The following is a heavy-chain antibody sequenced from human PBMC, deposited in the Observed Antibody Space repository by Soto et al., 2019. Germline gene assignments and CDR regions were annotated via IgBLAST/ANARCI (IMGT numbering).Heavy chain of an antibody. J-gene: IGHJ3*02. CDR3: ARDLSGDYGALDT. CDR2: IWYDGSNK. D-gene: IGHD4-17*01. CDR1: GFTFSSYG. Sequence: QVQLVESGGGVVQPGRSLRLSCAASGFTFSSYGMHWARQGPGKGLEWVAVIWYDGSNKVYADSVKGSFTISKDNSKNTLYLQMNSLRAEDTAVYYWARDLSGDYGALDTWGQGTMVTVSS. V-gene: IGHV3-33*01.